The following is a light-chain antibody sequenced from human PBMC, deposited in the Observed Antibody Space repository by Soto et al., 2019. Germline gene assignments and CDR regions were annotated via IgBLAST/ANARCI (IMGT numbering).Light chain of an antibody. CDR2: DAS. CDR1: QSVRGNY. J-gene: IGKJ1*01. V-gene: IGKV3-20*01. Sequence: EVVLTQSPGTLSLSPGERATLSCRASQSVRGNYLAWYQQKPGQAPRLLIYDASRRATGIPDRFSGSGSGTDFTLTISRLEPEDFAVYYCQHYGSSTQPFGLGTKVEIK. CDR3: QHYGSSTQP.